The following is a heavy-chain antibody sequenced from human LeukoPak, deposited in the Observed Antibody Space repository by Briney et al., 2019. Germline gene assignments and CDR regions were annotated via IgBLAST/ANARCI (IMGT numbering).Heavy chain of an antibody. Sequence: GGALQISCKGSGYSFTSYWIGWVRQMPGKGLEWMGIIYPGDSDTRYSPSFQGQVTISADKSSSTAYLQWSSLKASDTAMYFCARHSVRRTYYFDYWGQGTLVTVSS. CDR1: GYSFTSYW. V-gene: IGHV5-51*01. CDR3: ARHSVRRTYYFDY. CDR2: IYPGDSDT. J-gene: IGHJ4*02. D-gene: IGHD3-10*02.